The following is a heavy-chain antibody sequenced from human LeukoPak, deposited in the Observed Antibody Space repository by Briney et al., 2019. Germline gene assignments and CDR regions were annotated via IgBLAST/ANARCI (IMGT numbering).Heavy chain of an antibody. CDR2: IYTSGST. D-gene: IGHD2-2*01. CDR1: GGSISSYY. J-gene: IGHJ6*02. Sequence: SETLSLTCAVYGGSISSYYWSWIRQPAGKGLEWIGRIYTSGSTNYNPSLKSRVTMSVDTSKNQFSLKLSSVTAADTAVYYCARDWDCSSTSCYSYYGMDVWGQGTTVTVSS. CDR3: ARDWDCSSTSCYSYYGMDV. V-gene: IGHV4-4*07.